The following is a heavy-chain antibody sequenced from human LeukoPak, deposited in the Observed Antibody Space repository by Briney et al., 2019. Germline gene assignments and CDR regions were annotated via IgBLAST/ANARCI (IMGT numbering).Heavy chain of an antibody. J-gene: IGHJ6*04. D-gene: IGHD3-10*01. CDR3: ASYYASGVSAYNYYGMDV. CDR1: GYSISSGYY. CDR2: MSHNRGT. Sequence: PSETLSLTCAVSGYSISSGYYWGWIRQPPGKGLEWIGSMSHNRGTYYNPSLKSRVTISMDTSKNQFSLRQSSVTAADTAVYYCASYYASGVSAYNYYGMDVWGKGTTVTVSS. V-gene: IGHV4-38-2*01.